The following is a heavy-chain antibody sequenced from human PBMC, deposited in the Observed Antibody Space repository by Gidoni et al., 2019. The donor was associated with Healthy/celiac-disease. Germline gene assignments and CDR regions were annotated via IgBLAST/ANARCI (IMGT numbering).Heavy chain of an antibody. D-gene: IGHD6-19*01. CDR3: AKILRYSSYYYYGMDV. Sequence: EVQLLESGGGLVQPGGSLRLSCAASGFTFSSYAMSWVRQAPGKGLEWVSAISGSGGSTYYADSVKGRFTISRDNSKNTLYLQMNSLRAEDTAVYYCAKILRYSSYYYYGMDVWGQGTTVTVSS. V-gene: IGHV3-23*01. J-gene: IGHJ6*02. CDR2: ISGSGGST. CDR1: GFTFSSYA.